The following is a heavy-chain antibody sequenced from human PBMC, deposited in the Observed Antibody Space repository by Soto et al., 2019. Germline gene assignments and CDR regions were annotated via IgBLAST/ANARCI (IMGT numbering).Heavy chain of an antibody. CDR1: GGSISSGGYS. D-gene: IGHD2-15*01. CDR3: ARGDCSGGSCYSYWFDP. J-gene: IGHJ5*01. Sequence: SETLSLTCAFSGGSISSGGYSLSWIRQPPGKGLEWIGYIYHSGSTYYNPSLKSRVTISVDRSKNQFSLKLSSVTAADTAVYYCARGDCSGGSCYSYWFDPWGQGTTVTVSS. CDR2: IYHSGST. V-gene: IGHV4-30-2*01.